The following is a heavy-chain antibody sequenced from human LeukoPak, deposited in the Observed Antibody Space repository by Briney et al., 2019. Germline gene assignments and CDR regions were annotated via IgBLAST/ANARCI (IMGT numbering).Heavy chain of an antibody. V-gene: IGHV3-21*01. CDR3: ARDVGVDCLFDY. CDR2: ISSGSNYI. CDR1: GFTFSGYT. J-gene: IGHJ4*02. D-gene: IGHD3/OR15-3a*01. Sequence: GGSLRLSCAASGFTFSGYTMNWVRQAPGKGLEWVSSISSGSNYIEYADSVKGRFTISRDNAKNSLYLQMNSLRAEDTAVYYCARDVGVDCLFDYWGQGTLVTVSS.